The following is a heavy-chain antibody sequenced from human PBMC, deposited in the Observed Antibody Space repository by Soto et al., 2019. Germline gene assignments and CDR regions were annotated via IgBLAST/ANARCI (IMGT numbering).Heavy chain of an antibody. CDR2: INAGNGNT. Sequence: ASVKVSCKASGYTFTGYGIHWVRQAPGQRLEWTGWINAGNGNTKYSEKFQGRVTITRDTSASTAYLELSSLRSEDTAVYYCARDPHDSSAYYQHYYYGMDVWGQGTTVTVSS. J-gene: IGHJ6*02. V-gene: IGHV1-3*01. CDR1: GYTFTGYG. D-gene: IGHD3-22*01. CDR3: ARDPHDSSAYYQHYYYGMDV.